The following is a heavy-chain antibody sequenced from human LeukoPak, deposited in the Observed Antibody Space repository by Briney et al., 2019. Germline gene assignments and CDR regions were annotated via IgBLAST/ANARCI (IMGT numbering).Heavy chain of an antibody. V-gene: IGHV3-23*01. CDR1: GFTFSSYS. Sequence: GGSLRLSCAASGFTFSSYSMNWVRQAPGKGLEWVSAISGSGGSTYYADSVKGRFTISRDNSKNTLYLQMNSLRAEDTAVYYCAKVPGGIAVAGPFDYWGQGTLVTVSS. CDR2: ISGSGGST. J-gene: IGHJ4*02. D-gene: IGHD6-19*01. CDR3: AKVPGGIAVAGPFDY.